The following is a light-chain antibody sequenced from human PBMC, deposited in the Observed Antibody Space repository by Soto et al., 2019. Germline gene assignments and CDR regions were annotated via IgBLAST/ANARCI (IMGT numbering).Light chain of an antibody. CDR1: QSFSSY. CDR3: QQRSNWPPVIT. J-gene: IGKJ5*01. Sequence: EIVLTQSPATLSLSPGEIATLSCRASQSFSSYLAWYQQKPGQAPRLLIYDASKRATGIPARFSGRGSGTDFTLTISSIDPEDFAVYYCQQRSNWPPVITFGQGTRLEI. V-gene: IGKV3-11*01. CDR2: DAS.